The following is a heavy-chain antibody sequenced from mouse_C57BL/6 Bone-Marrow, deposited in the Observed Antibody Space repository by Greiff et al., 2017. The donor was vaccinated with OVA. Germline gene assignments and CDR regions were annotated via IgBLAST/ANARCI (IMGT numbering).Heavy chain of an antibody. CDR2: IYPGDGDT. D-gene: IGHD1-1*01. J-gene: IGHJ1*03. CDR1: GYAFSSSW. Sequence: ESGPELVKPGASVKISCKASGYAFSSSWMNWVKQRPGKGLEWIGRIYPGDGDTNYNGKFKGKATLTADKSSSTAYMQLSSLTSEDSAVYFCARSSHYYGSSYVDFDVWGTGTTVTVSS. V-gene: IGHV1-82*01. CDR3: ARSSHYYGSSYVDFDV.